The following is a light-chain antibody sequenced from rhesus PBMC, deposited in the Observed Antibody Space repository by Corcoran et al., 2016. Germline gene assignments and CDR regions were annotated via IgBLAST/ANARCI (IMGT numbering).Light chain of an antibody. J-gene: IGKJ4*01. V-gene: IGKV3-42*03. CDR3: QQYAHGPRT. Sequence: EIAMTQSPATLSLSPGERATLSCRASQSVSSNLAWYQQKPTQAPSLLIYDASNRATGITDRFSGSGSGTDFSLTSPSPEPGDFAVDYCQQYAHGPRTFGGGTKVEI. CDR1: QSVSSN. CDR2: DAS.